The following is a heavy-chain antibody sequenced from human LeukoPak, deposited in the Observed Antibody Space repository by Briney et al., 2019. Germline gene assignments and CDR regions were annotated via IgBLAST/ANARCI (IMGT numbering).Heavy chain of an antibody. J-gene: IGHJ4*02. D-gene: IGHD3-22*01. Sequence: PGGSLRLSCAASGFTFSDYYMSWIRQAPGKGLEWVSYISSSGSTIYYADSVKGRLTISRDNSKNTLYLQINSLRAEDTAVYYCAKRADGYDSSGYPVDYWGQGTLVTVSS. CDR2: ISSSGSTI. CDR1: GFTFSDYY. V-gene: IGHV3-11*01. CDR3: AKRADGYDSSGYPVDY.